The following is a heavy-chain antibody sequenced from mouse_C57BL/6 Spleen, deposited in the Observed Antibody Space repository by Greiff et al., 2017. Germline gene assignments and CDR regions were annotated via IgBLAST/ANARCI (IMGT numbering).Heavy chain of an antibody. CDR1: GFTFTDYY. CDR3: ARSTVVEDYYAMDY. J-gene: IGHJ4*01. Sequence: EVKLVESGGGLVQPGGSLSLSCAASGFTFTDYYMSWVRQPPGKALEWLGFIRNKANGYTTEYSASVKGRFTISRDDYQSILYLQMNALRAEDSATYYCARSTVVEDYYAMDYWGQGTSVTVSA. D-gene: IGHD1-1*01. CDR2: IRNKANGYTT. V-gene: IGHV7-3*01.